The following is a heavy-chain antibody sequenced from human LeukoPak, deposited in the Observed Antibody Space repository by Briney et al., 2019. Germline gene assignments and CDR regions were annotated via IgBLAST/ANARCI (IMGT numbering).Heavy chain of an antibody. CDR2: ISYDGSNK. CDR3: AKAHYYYGSGSYDLSVDY. Sequence: PRRSLRLSCAASGFTFSSYGMHWVRQAPGKGLEWMAVISYDGSNKYYADSVKGRFTISRDNSKNTLYLQMNSLRAEDTAVYYCAKAHYYYGSGSYDLSVDYWGQGTLVTVSS. CDR1: GFTFSSYG. J-gene: IGHJ4*02. D-gene: IGHD3-10*01. V-gene: IGHV3-30*18.